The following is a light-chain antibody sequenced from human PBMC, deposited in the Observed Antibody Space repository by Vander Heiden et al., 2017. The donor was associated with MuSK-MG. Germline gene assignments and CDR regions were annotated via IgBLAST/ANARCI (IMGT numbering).Light chain of an antibody. CDR2: KNN. J-gene: IGLJ2*01. CDR3: AAWDDSLRGPV. V-gene: IGLV1-47*01. CDR1: SSNIGTNY. Sequence: QSVLTQPPSASGTPGQRVLISCSGSSSNIGTNYVYWHQQLPGAAPQLLIYKNNNRPSGVPDRFSGSKSGTSASLAISGLRPEDEAHYHCAAWDDSLRGPVFGGGTKVTVL.